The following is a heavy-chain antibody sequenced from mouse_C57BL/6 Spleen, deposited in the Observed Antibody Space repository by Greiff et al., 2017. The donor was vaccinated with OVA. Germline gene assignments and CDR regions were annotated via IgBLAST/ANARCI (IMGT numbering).Heavy chain of an antibody. V-gene: IGHV1-63*01. Sequence: QVQLQQSGAELVRPGTSVKMSCKASGYTFTNYWIGWAKQRPGHGLEWIGDIYPGGGYTNYNEKFKGKATLTADKSSSTAYMQFSSLTSEDSAIYYCARRVGDDGYYPYYAMDYWGQGTSVTVSS. CDR3: ARRVGDDGYYPYYAMDY. CDR1: GYTFTNYW. CDR2: IYPGGGYT. D-gene: IGHD2-3*01. J-gene: IGHJ4*01.